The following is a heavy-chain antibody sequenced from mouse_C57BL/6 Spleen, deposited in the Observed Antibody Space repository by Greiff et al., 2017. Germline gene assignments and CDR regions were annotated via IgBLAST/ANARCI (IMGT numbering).Heavy chain of an antibody. Sequence: QVQLQQSGPELVKPGASVKISCKASGYSFTSYYIHWVKQRPGQGLEWIGWIYPGSGNTKYNEKFKGKATLTADTSSSTAYMQLSSLTSEDSAVYYCARSWLLPGGYFDVWGTGTTVTVSS. J-gene: IGHJ1*03. V-gene: IGHV1-66*01. CDR1: GYSFTSYY. D-gene: IGHD2-3*01. CDR2: IYPGSGNT. CDR3: ARSWLLPGGYFDV.